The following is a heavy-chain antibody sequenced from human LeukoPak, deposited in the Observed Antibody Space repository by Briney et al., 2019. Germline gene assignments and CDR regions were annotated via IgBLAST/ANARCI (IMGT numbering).Heavy chain of an antibody. CDR2: IYPGDSDT. J-gene: IGHJ3*02. CDR3: ARQTERDFWSGHEVAFDM. D-gene: IGHD3-3*01. Sequence: GESLKISCKGSGYSFTSYWIGWVRQMPGKGLEWMGIIYPGDSDTRYSPSFQGQVTISADKSISTAYLQWSSLKASDTAMYYCARQTERDFWSGHEVAFDMWGQGTMVTVSS. CDR1: GYSFTSYW. V-gene: IGHV5-51*01.